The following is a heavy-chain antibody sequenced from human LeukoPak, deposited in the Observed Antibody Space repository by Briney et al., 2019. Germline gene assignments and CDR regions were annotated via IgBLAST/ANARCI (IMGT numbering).Heavy chain of an antibody. Sequence: GGSLRLSCAASGFTVSSIHMVWVRQAPGKGLEWVSVTYTGGNSYYADSVKGRFIISRDISKNTLYLQMNSLRAEDSALYYCARGGRGSAAVVAPRSFDIWGQGTMDTVSS. CDR2: TYTGGNS. V-gene: IGHV3-53*01. CDR3: ARGGRGSAAVVAPRSFDI. J-gene: IGHJ3*02. CDR1: GFTVSSIH. D-gene: IGHD3-22*01.